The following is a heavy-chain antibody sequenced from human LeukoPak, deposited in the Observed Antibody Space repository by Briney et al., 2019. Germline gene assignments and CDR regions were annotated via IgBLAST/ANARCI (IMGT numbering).Heavy chain of an antibody. CDR2: LDPEHGGR. CDR3: ATATIIWGSYRSWLDT. Sequence: ASVKVPCKVSGKSLTRVSIHWVRQSPGKGLEWMGGLDPEHGGRLYAQTFQGRVTMTEDASTDTAYMELSRLRSEDTAVYYCATATIIWGSYRSWLDTWGQGTLVTVSS. D-gene: IGHD3-16*02. V-gene: IGHV1-24*01. CDR1: GKSLTRVS. J-gene: IGHJ5*02.